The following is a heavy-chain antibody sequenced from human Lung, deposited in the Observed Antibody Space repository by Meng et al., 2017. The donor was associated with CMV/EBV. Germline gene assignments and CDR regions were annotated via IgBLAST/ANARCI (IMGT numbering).Heavy chain of an antibody. CDR3: ARVPWYFDL. V-gene: IGHV3-74*01. CDR2: ISSDGTTT. J-gene: IGHJ2*01. Sequence: GGSXRLSCAASGFTFSRYWMHWVRQAPGEGLVWVSSISSDGTTTTYADSVRGRFTISRDNAKNTLYLQMNSLRAEDTAVYYCARVPWYFDLWGRGTLVTVSS. CDR1: GFTFSRYW.